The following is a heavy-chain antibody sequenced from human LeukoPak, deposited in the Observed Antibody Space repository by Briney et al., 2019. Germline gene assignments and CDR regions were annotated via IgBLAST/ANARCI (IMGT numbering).Heavy chain of an antibody. CDR1: GGSFSGYY. D-gene: IGHD2-15*01. J-gene: IGHJ4*01. CDR2: INHSGST. V-gene: IGHV4-34*01. Sequence: SETLSLTCAVYGGSFSGYYWSWIRQPPGKGLEWIGEINHSGSTNYNPSLKSRVTISVDTFKNQFSLKLSSVTAADTAVYYCAREGVVGAYGHFDYWSQGTLVTVSS. CDR3: AREGVVGAYGHFDY.